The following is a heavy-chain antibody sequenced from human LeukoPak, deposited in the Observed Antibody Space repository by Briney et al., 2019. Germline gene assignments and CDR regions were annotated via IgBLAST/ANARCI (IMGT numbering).Heavy chain of an antibody. CDR3: ARVGSSWHYYYYYYMDV. CDR1: GFTFSSYS. Sequence: GGSLRLSCAASGFTFSSYSMNWVRQAPGKGLEWVSSISSSSSTIYYADSVKGRFTISRDNAKNSLYLQRNSLRAEDTAVYYCARVGSSWHYYYYYYMDVWGKGTTVTVSS. V-gene: IGHV3-48*01. D-gene: IGHD6-13*01. CDR2: ISSSSSTI. J-gene: IGHJ6*03.